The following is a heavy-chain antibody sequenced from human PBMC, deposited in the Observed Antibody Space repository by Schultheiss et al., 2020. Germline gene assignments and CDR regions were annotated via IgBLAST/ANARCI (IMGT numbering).Heavy chain of an antibody. D-gene: IGHD3-3*01. CDR2: IKQDGSEK. Sequence: GGSLRLSCAASGFTFSSYWMSWVRQAPGKGLEWVANIKQDGSEKYYVDSVKGRFTISRDNAKNSLYLQMNSLRAEDTALYYCARENYDLSTGYPDYWGQGIRVTVSS. J-gene: IGHJ4*02. CDR3: ARENYDLSTGYPDY. CDR1: GFTFSSYW. V-gene: IGHV3-7*03.